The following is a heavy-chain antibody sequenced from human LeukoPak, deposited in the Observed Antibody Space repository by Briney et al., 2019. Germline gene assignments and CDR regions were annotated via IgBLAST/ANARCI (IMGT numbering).Heavy chain of an antibody. D-gene: IGHD1-1*01. V-gene: IGHV4-59*01. CDR1: GGSISSYY. CDR2: IYYSGST. J-gene: IGHJ3*02. Sequence: SETLSLTCTVSGGSISSYYWSWIRQPPGKGLEWIGYIYYSGSTNYNPSLKSRVTISADTSKNQFSLKLSSVTAADTAVYYCARDIERAHITAFDIWGQGTMVTVSS. CDR3: ARDIERAHITAFDI.